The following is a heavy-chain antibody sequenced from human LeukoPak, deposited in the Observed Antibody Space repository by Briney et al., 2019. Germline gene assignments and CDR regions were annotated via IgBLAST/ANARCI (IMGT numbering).Heavy chain of an antibody. CDR3: AKDIHRGSSSFLDY. V-gene: IGHV3-9*03. J-gene: IGHJ4*02. CDR2: ISWNSGSI. D-gene: IGHD6-6*01. Sequence: GGSLRLSCAASGFTFDDYAMHWVRQAPGKGLEWVSGISWNSGSIGYADSVKGRFTISRDNAKNSLYLQMNGLRAEDMALYYCAKDIHRGSSSFLDYWGQGTLVTVSS. CDR1: GFTFDDYA.